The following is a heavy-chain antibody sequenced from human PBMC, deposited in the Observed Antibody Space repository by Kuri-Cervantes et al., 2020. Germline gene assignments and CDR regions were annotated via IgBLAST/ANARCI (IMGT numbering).Heavy chain of an antibody. CDR1: GGSFSGYY. Sequence: SETLSLTCAVYGGSFSGYYWSWIRQPPGKGLEWIGEINHSGSTNYNPSLKSRVTISVDTSKNQFSLKLSSVTAADTAVYYCARGGAATHVVPYYYYGMDVWGQGTTVTVSS. D-gene: IGHD2-15*01. CDR2: INHSGST. J-gene: IGHJ6*02. V-gene: IGHV4-34*01. CDR3: ARGGAATHVVPYYYYGMDV.